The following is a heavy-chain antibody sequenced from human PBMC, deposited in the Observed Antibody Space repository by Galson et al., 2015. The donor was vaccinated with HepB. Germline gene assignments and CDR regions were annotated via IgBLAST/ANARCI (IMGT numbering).Heavy chain of an antibody. D-gene: IGHD4-11*01. V-gene: IGHV3-23*01. J-gene: IGHJ4*02. CDR3: AKGGTTRTPWGF. CDR1: GFTFSSSG. Sequence: SLRLSCAASGFTFSSSGMSWVRQAPGKGLECVSTISGSGTYTDYADSVRGRFTISRENSKNTLYLEMNSLRAEDTAVYYCAKGGTTRTPWGFWGQGTLVTVSS. CDR2: ISGSGTYT.